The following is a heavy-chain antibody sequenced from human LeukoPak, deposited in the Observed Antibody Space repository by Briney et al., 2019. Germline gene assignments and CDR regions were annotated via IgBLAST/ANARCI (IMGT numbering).Heavy chain of an antibody. V-gene: IGHV4-59*08. D-gene: IGHD6-13*01. Sequence: SETLSLTCIVSGGSITSYYWSWIRQPPGKGLEWIGYIYYSGSTNYNPSLKSRVTISVDTSKNQFSLKLSSVTAADTAVYYCARRHSSSWGDAFDIWGQGTMVTVSS. CDR3: ARRHSSSWGDAFDI. CDR2: IYYSGST. CDR1: GGSITSYY. J-gene: IGHJ3*02.